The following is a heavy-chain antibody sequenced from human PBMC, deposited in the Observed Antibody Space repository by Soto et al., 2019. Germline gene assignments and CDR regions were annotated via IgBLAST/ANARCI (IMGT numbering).Heavy chain of an antibody. D-gene: IGHD3-3*01. CDR1: GGAISTYY. Sequence: DTLSLTCTVSGGAISTYYWTWIRQPAGKGLEWIGRIYSSGSTKYNPSLQSRVTMSLDTSNNQFSLRLTSVTAADTAVYYCARGQRFSDWFDPWGQGTLVTVSS. CDR3: ARGQRFSDWFDP. CDR2: IYSSGST. J-gene: IGHJ5*02. V-gene: IGHV4-4*07.